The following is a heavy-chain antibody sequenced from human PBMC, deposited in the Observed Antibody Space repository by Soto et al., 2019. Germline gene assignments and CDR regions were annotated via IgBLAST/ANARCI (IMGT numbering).Heavy chain of an antibody. CDR3: ARDEMATIYGYFDY. Sequence: LRLSCAASGFTFSSYAMHWVRQAPGKGLEWVAVISYDGSNKYYADSVKGRFTISRDNSKNTLYLQMNSLRAEDTAVYYCARDEMATIYGYFDYWGQGTLVTVSS. J-gene: IGHJ4*02. V-gene: IGHV3-30-3*01. CDR2: ISYDGSNK. D-gene: IGHD5-12*01. CDR1: GFTFSSYA.